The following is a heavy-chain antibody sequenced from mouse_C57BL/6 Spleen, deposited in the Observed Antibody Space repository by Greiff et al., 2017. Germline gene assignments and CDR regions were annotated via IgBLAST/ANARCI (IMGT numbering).Heavy chain of an antibody. CDR2: IYPGSGST. CDR1: GYTFTSYW. D-gene: IGHD1-1*01. Sequence: QVQLQQPGAELVKPGASVKMSCKASGYTFTSYWITWVKQRPGQGLEWIGDIYPGSGSTNYNEKFKSKATLTVDTSASTAYMQLSSLKSEDSAVYYCARGGTTVVEGYWGQGTTLTVSS. J-gene: IGHJ2*01. V-gene: IGHV1-55*01. CDR3: ARGGTTVVEGY.